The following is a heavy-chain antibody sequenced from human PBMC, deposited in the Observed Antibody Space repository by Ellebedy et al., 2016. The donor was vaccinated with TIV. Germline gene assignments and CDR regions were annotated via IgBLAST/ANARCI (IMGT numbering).Heavy chain of an antibody. D-gene: IGHD5-24*01. CDR2: MKQDGSEE. CDR3: ARDGGGGYNQIDH. CDR1: GFTFSNYW. V-gene: IGHV3-7*01. Sequence: GGSLRLSCAASGFTFSNYWMTWVRQAPGRGLEWVANMKQDGSEEYYVDSVKGRFIISRDNAKNSLYLQMNSLRSDDTAVYYCARDGGGGYNQIDHWGPGTLVTVSS. J-gene: IGHJ4*02.